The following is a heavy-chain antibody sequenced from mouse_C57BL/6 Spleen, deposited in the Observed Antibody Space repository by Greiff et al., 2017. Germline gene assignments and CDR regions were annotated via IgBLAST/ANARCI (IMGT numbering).Heavy chain of an antibody. CDR2: IDPSDSET. CDR3: ARCPYGSPWYFDV. V-gene: IGHV1-52*01. D-gene: IGHD1-1*01. CDR1: GYTFTSYW. J-gene: IGHJ1*03. Sequence: VQLQQPGAELVRPGSSVKLSCKASGYTFTSYWMHWVKQRPIQGLEWIGNIDPSDSETHYNQKFKDKATLTVDKSSSTAYMQLSSLTSEDSAVYYCARCPYGSPWYFDVWGTGTTVTVSS.